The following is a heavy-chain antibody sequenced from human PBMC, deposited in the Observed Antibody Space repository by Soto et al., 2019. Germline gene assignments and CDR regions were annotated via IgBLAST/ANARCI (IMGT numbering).Heavy chain of an antibody. V-gene: IGHV1-18*01. D-gene: IGHD1-26*01. CDR3: ARDRGSYALDY. CDR2: ISANNGNT. CDR1: GYTFTSYG. J-gene: IGHJ4*02. Sequence: QVQLLQSGAEVKKPGASVTVSCTDTGYTFTSYGISWVRPAPGQGLEWMGWISANNGNTNYAQKLQGRVTMTTDTSTRTASMELSILISDDTAVHYCARDRGSYALDYWGQVNLVTVSS.